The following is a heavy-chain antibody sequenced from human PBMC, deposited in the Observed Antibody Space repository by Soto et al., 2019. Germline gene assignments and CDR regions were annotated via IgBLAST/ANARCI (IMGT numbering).Heavy chain of an antibody. V-gene: IGHV1-18*01. CDR3: ASPRPGIAVAGTQYYYYYYGMDV. Sequence: WASVKVSCKASGYTFTSYGISWVRQAPGQGLEWMGWISAYNGNTNYAQKLQGRVTMTTDTSTSTAYMELRSLRSDDTAVYYCASPRPGIAVAGTQYYYYYYGMDVWGQGTTVTVSS. J-gene: IGHJ6*02. CDR1: GYTFTSYG. D-gene: IGHD6-19*01. CDR2: ISAYNGNT.